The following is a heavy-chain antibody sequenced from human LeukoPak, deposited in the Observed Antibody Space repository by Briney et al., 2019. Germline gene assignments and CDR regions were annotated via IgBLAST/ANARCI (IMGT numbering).Heavy chain of an antibody. CDR1: GGTFSSYA. V-gene: IGHV1-69*04. J-gene: IGHJ4*02. Sequence: SVKVSCKASGGTFSSYAISWVRQAPGQGLEWMGRIIPILGIANYAQKFQGRVTITADKSTSTAYMELSSLRSEDTAVYYCARDYYDSSGYINDYWGQGTLVTLSS. CDR2: IIPILGIA. D-gene: IGHD3-22*01. CDR3: ARDYYDSSGYINDY.